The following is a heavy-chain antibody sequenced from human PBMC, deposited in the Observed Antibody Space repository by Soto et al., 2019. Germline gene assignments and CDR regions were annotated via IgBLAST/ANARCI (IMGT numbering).Heavy chain of an antibody. CDR2: ISSDGSNK. D-gene: IGHD3-10*01. CDR3: AKVRADYYYGSGPFDY. CDR1: GFTFSSYG. J-gene: IGHJ4*02. Sequence: QVQLVDSGGGVVQPGRSLRLSCAASGFTFSSYGIHWVRQAPGKGLEWVALISSDGSNKYYADSVKGRFTISRDNSKNTLYLQMNSLRAEDTGVYFCAKVRADYYYGSGPFDYWGQGTVVTVSS. V-gene: IGHV3-30*18.